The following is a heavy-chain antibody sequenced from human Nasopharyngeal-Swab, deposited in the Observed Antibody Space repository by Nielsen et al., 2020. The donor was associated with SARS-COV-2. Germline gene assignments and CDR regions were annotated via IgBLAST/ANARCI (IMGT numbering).Heavy chain of an antibody. J-gene: IGHJ4*02. D-gene: IGHD6-19*01. V-gene: IGHV4-4*02. CDR3: ARANPEPSTSSGWYGRLVHYFDY. Sequence: WIRQPPGKGLEWIGEIYHSGSTNYNPSLKSRVTISVDESKNQFSLKLSSVTAADTAVYYCARANPEPSTSSGWYGRLVHYFDYWGQGTLVTVSS. CDR2: IYHSGST.